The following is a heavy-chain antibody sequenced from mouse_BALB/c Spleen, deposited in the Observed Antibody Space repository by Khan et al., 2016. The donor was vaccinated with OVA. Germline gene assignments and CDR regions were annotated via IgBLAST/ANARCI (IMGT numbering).Heavy chain of an antibody. Sequence: QVQLQQSGAELARPGASVKLSCKASGYTFTDYYINWVKRRTGQGLEWIGEISPGSGDTYYNERFKGKATLTADKSSSTAYMQLSSLTSEASAVYFCARSNYFGYTFAYWGQGTLVTVSA. CDR1: GYTFTDYY. CDR3: ARSNYFGYTFAY. D-gene: IGHD1-2*01. CDR2: ISPGSGDT. J-gene: IGHJ3*01. V-gene: IGHV1-77*01.